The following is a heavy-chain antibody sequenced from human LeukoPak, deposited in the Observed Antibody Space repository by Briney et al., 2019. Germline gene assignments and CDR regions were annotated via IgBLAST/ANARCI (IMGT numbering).Heavy chain of an antibody. V-gene: IGHV3-7*01. D-gene: IGHD3-16*02. CDR2: IEQDGSEK. J-gene: IGHJ4*02. CDR1: GFTFSSYW. CDR3: ARAFYDYFWGSYRY. Sequence: GGSLRLSCAASGFTFSSYWMSWVRQAPVKGLEWVANIEQDGSEKYYVDSVKGRFTISRDNAKNSLYLQMNSLRAEDTAVYYCARAFYDYFWGSYRYWGQGTLVTVSS.